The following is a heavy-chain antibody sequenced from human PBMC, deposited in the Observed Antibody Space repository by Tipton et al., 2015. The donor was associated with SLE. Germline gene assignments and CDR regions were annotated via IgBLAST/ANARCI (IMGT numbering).Heavy chain of an antibody. J-gene: IGHJ4*02. V-gene: IGHV4-39*07. Sequence: TLSLTCTVSGGSISSSSYYWGWIRQPPGKGLEWIGYIYYSGSTYYNPSLKSRVTISVDTSKNQFSLKLSSVTAADTAVYYCARAREQQLADYWGQGTLVTVSS. CDR3: ARAREQQLADY. D-gene: IGHD6-13*01. CDR2: IYYSGST. CDR1: GGSISSSSYY.